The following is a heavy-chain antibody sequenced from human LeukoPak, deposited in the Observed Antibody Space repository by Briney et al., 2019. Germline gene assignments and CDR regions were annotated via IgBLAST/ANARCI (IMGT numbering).Heavy chain of an antibody. Sequence: SETLSFTCLVSGGSISRYYWTWFRQPPGERLEWIGWISYSGNTAYNPSLESRVTMSVDTSKKHVSLRMTSVTAADTATYYCARWGYFDNSGYFVAEYWGQGALVTVSS. CDR3: ARWGYFDNSGYFVAEY. CDR1: GGSISRYY. D-gene: IGHD3-22*01. CDR2: ISYSGNT. J-gene: IGHJ4*02. V-gene: IGHV4-59*01.